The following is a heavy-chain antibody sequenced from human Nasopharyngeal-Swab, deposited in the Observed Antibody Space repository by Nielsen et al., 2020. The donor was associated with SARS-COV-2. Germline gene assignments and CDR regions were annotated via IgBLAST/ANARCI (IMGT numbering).Heavy chain of an antibody. CDR3: ARSHDYGNHDAFDI. V-gene: IGHV3-33*01. CDR2: IWYDGSNK. J-gene: IGHJ3*02. Sequence: GESLKISCAASGFTFSSYGMHWVRQAPGKGLEWVAVIWYDGSNKYYADSVKGRFTISRDNSKNTLYLQMNSLRAEDTAVYYCARSHDYGNHDAFDIWGQGTMVTVSS. CDR1: GFTFSSYG. D-gene: IGHD4-17*01.